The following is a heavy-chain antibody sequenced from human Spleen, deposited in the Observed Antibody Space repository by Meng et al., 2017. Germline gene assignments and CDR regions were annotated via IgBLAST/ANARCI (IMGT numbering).Heavy chain of an antibody. Sequence: QVHLPESGPGLVKPSQTLSLTCTVSGGSISSGDYYWSWIRQHPGKGLEWIGYIYYSGSTYYNPSLKSRVTISADTSMNQFSLRLTSVTAADTAVYYCAGDFDGSGWFDPWGQGTLVTVSS. CDR2: IYYSGST. CDR1: GGSISSGDYY. V-gene: IGHV4-31*03. D-gene: IGHD1-26*01. CDR3: AGDFDGSGWFDP. J-gene: IGHJ5*02.